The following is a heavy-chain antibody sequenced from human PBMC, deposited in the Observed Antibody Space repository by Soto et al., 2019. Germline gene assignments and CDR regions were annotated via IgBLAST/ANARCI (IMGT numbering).Heavy chain of an antibody. CDR3: AMEYCSSTSCYRDY. Sequence: SETLSLTCTVSGGSISSYYWSWIRQPPGKGLEWIGYIYYSGSTNYNPSLKSRVTISVDTSKNQFSLKLSSVTAADTAVYYCAMEYCSSTSCYRDYWGQGTLVTVSS. V-gene: IGHV4-59*08. D-gene: IGHD2-2*02. J-gene: IGHJ4*02. CDR2: IYYSGST. CDR1: GGSISSYY.